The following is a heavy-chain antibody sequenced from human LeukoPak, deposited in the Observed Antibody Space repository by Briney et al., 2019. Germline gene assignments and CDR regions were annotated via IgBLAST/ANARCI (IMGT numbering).Heavy chain of an antibody. Sequence: PGRSLRLSCAASGFTFSSYGMHWVRQAPGKGLEWVAVIWYDRSNKYYADSVKGRFTISRDNSKNTLYLQMNSLRAEDTAVYYCAKSPDYDILTGHPDYWGQGTLVTVSS. CDR2: IWYDRSNK. CDR1: GFTFSSYG. V-gene: IGHV3-33*06. J-gene: IGHJ4*02. D-gene: IGHD3-9*01. CDR3: AKSPDYDILTGHPDY.